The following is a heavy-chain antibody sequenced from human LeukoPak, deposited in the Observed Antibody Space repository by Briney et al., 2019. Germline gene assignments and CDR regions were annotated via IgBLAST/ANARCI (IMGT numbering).Heavy chain of an antibody. CDR1: GGSISSYY. J-gene: IGHJ4*02. V-gene: IGHV4-59*01. CDR3: ARGENTIFSSHPHYFDY. CDR2: IYYSGST. D-gene: IGHD3-9*01. Sequence: SETLSLTCTVSGGSISSYYWSWIRQPPGKGLEWIGYIYYSGSTNYNPSLKSRVTISVDTSKNQFSLKLSSVTAADTAVYYCARGENTIFSSHPHYFDYWGQGTLVTVSS.